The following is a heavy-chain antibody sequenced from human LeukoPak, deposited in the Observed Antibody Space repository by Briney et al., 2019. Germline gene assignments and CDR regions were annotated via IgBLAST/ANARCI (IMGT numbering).Heavy chain of an antibody. D-gene: IGHD6-13*01. J-gene: IGHJ5*02. V-gene: IGHV4-59*12. CDR2: IYYSGGT. CDR3: AREMWSAAATTYDWFDP. Sequence: SETLSLTCTVSGGSNSSYYWSWIRQPPGKGLEWIGYIYYSGGTNYNPSLKSRVTMSVDTSSNQFSLKLSSVTAADTAVYYCAREMWSAAATTYDWFDPWGQGTLVTVSS. CDR1: GGSNSSYY.